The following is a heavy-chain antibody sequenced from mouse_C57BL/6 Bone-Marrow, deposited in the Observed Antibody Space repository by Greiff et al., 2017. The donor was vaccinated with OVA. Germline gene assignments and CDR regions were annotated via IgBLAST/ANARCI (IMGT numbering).Heavy chain of an antibody. CDR2: IHPNSGST. J-gene: IGHJ1*03. CDR1: GYTFTSYW. V-gene: IGHV1-64*01. D-gene: IGHD1-1*01. Sequence: VQLQQPGAELVKPGASVKLSCKASGYTFTSYWMHWVKQRPGQGLEWIGMIHPNSGSTNYNEKFKSKATLTVDKSSSTAYMQLSSLTSEDSAVYYCARSGPYGSSYDWYFDVWGTGTTVTVSS. CDR3: ARSGPYGSSYDWYFDV.